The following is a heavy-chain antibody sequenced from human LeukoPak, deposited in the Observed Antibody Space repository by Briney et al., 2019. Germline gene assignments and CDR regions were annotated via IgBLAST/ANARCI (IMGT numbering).Heavy chain of an antibody. CDR3: ARVNSPSYSPRYYYYYMDV. J-gene: IGHJ6*03. CDR1: GYTFTSYG. CDR2: ISAYNGNT. Sequence: ASVKVSCKASGYTFTSYGISWVRQAPGQGLEWMGWISAYNGNTNYAQKLQGRVTMTTDTSTSTAYMELRSLRSDDTAVYYCARVNSPSYSPRYYYYYMDVWGKGTTVTVSS. V-gene: IGHV1-18*01. D-gene: IGHD2-15*01.